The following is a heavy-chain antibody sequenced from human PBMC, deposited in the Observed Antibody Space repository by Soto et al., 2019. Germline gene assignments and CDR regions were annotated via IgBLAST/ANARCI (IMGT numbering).Heavy chain of an antibody. D-gene: IGHD3-22*01. CDR1: GLTFNRYW. CDR2: INTDGTNS. J-gene: IGHJ5*02. CDR3: GREVCRGGNSSPYYSDP. V-gene: IGHV3-74*01. Sequence: DVQLVETGGGIVPPGGSLRLSCAASGLTFNRYWMHWVRHAPGKGLVWVSHINTDGTNSNYADSVKGRFTISRDNAKSTLFREFCRLRDADTSVYYRGREVCRGGNSSPYYSDPCSQGIPVTVSS.